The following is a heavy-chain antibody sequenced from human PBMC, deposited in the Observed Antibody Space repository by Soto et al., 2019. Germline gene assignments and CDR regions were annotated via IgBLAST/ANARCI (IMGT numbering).Heavy chain of an antibody. CDR1: GYTFTSYD. J-gene: IGHJ5*02. Sequence: QVQLVQSGAEVKKPGASVKVSCKASGYTFTSYDINWVRQATGQGLEWMGWMNPNSGNTGYAHKFQGRVTMTRNTSISTAYLELSSLRSEDTAVYYCARVGVRIAVAGTNNWCDPWGQGTLVTVSS. CDR2: MNPNSGNT. CDR3: ARVGVRIAVAGTNNWCDP. V-gene: IGHV1-8*01. D-gene: IGHD6-19*01.